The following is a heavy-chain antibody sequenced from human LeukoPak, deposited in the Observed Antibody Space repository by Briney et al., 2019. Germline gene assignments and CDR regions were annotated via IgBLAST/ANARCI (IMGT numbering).Heavy chain of an antibody. CDR3: ATSSSRSYGYPGHYFDY. V-gene: IGHV3-15*01. CDR2: IKSKTDGGTT. CDR1: GFTFSNAW. D-gene: IGHD5-18*01. J-gene: IGHJ4*02. Sequence: NAGGSLRLSCAASGFTFSNAWMSWVRQAPGKGLEWVGRIKSKTDGGTTDYAAPVKGRFTISRDDSKNTLYLQMNSLKSEDTAVYHCATSSSRSYGYPGHYFDYWGQGTLVTVSS.